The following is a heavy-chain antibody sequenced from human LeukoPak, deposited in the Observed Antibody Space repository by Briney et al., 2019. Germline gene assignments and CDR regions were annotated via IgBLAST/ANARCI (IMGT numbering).Heavy chain of an antibody. CDR3: ARAYYPGYCSSTSCYFDY. J-gene: IGHJ4*02. D-gene: IGHD2-2*01. CDR2: IYYSGST. CDR1: GGSISSSSYY. V-gene: IGHV4-39*07. Sequence: SETLSLTCTVSGGSISSSSYYWGWIRQPPGKGLEWIGSIYYSGSTYYNPSLKSRVTISVDTFKNQFSLKLSAVTAADTAVYYCARAYYPGYCSSTSCYFDYWGQGTLVTVSS.